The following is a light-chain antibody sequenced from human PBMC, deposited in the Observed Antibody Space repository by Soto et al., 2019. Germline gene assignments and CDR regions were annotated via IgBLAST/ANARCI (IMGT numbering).Light chain of an antibody. V-gene: IGKV1-39*01. J-gene: IGKJ1*01. CDR2: AAS. CDR1: QSISSY. CDR3: QQSYSTPRT. Sequence: IQMTHSPSSLSASVLYRVTITCLASQSISSYLNWYQQKPGKAPKLLIYAASSLQSGVPSRFSGSGSGTDFTLTISSLQPEDFATYYCQQSYSTPRTFGQGTKVDIK.